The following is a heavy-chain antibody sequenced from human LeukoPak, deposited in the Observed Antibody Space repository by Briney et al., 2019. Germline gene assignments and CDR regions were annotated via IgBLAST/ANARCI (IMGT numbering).Heavy chain of an antibody. CDR1: GFTFSSYA. D-gene: IGHD2-21*02. CDR2: ISGSGGST. CDR3: AKDLGASYGDSTYYYYYGMDV. V-gene: IGHV3-23*01. J-gene: IGHJ6*02. Sequence: GGSLRLSCAASGFTFSSYAMSWVRQAPGKGLEWVSAISGSGGSTYYADSVKGRFTVSRDNSKNTLYLQMNSLRAEDTAVYYCAKDLGASYGDSTYYYYYGMDVWGQGTTVTVSS.